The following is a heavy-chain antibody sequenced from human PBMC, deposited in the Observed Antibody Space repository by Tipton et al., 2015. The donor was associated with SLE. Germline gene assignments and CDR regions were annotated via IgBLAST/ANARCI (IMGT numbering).Heavy chain of an antibody. CDR2: ISYTGST. CDR3: ARDSAGITLDY. D-gene: IGHD1-14*01. CDR1: GGSIGYYY. V-gene: IGHV4-59*04. J-gene: IGHJ4*02. Sequence: LRLSCSVSGGSIGYYYWNWIRQPPGKGLEWIGSISYTGSTFYSPSLKSRVTISLDSSKNQFSLRLISVTAADTAVYYCARDSAGITLDYWGQGALVTVSS.